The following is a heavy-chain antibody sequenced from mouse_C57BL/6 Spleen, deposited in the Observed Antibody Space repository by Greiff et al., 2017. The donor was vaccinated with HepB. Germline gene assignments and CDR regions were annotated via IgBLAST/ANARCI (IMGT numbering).Heavy chain of an antibody. J-gene: IGHJ2*01. D-gene: IGHD2-3*01. CDR3: AGERGYYVSPYFDY. Sequence: QVQLQQPGAELVRPGTSVKLSCKASGYTFTSYWMHWVKQRPGQGLEWIGVIDPSDSYTNYNQKFKGKATLTVDTSSSTAYMQLSSLTSEDSAVYYCAGERGYYVSPYFDYWGQGTTLTVSS. V-gene: IGHV1-59*01. CDR1: GYTFTSYW. CDR2: IDPSDSYT.